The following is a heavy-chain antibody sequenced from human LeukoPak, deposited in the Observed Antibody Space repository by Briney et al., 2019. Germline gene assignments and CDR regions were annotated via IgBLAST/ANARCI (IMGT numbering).Heavy chain of an antibody. CDR3: ARGRDSSGWSNLDY. CDR2: ISSSSSYI. D-gene: IGHD6-19*01. J-gene: IGHJ4*02. CDR1: GFTFSSYS. Sequence: GGSLRLSCAASGFTFSSYSMNWVRQAPGKGLEWVSSISSSSSYIYYADSVKGRFTISRDNAKNSLYLQMNSLRAEDTAVYYCARGRDSSGWSNLDYWGQGTLVTVSS. V-gene: IGHV3-21*01.